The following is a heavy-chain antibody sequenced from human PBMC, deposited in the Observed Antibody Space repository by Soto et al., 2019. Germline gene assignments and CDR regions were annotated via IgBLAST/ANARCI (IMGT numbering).Heavy chain of an antibody. J-gene: IGHJ6*02. CDR2: IIPIFGTA. V-gene: IGHV1-69*13. D-gene: IGHD2-15*01. CDR1: GGTFSSYA. Sequence: SVKVSCKASGGTFSSYAISWVRQAPGQGLEWMGGIIPIFGTANYAQKFRGRVTITADESTSTAYMELSSLRSEDTAVYYCARDRDCSAGSCYPELRYYYYGMDVWGQGTTVTVS. CDR3: ARDRDCSAGSCYPELRYYYYGMDV.